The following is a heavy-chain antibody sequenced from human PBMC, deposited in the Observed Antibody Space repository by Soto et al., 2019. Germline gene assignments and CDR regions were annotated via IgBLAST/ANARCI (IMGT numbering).Heavy chain of an antibody. CDR3: ARDPSYYGMDV. Sequence: ASVKVSCKASGYTFTSSGISWVRQAPGQGLEWMGWISTDNGNTKYAQHLQGRVSMTTDTSTSTAYMELSSLRSEDTAVYYCARDPSYYGMDVWGQGTTVTVSS. V-gene: IGHV1-18*01. CDR1: GYTFTSSG. J-gene: IGHJ6*02. CDR2: ISTDNGNT.